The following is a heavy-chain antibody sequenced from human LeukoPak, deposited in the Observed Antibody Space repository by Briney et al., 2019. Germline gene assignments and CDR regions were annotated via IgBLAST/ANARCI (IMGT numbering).Heavy chain of an antibody. Sequence: GGSLRLSCAASGFTFSSYWMSWVRQAPGKGLEWVANIKQDGNEKYYVDSVKGRFTISRDNAKNSLYLQMNSLRAEDTAVYYCARDESSWYYYYYGMDVWGQGTTVTVSS. D-gene: IGHD6-13*01. CDR2: IKQDGNEK. J-gene: IGHJ6*02. V-gene: IGHV3-7*03. CDR3: ARDESSWYYYYYGMDV. CDR1: GFTFSSYW.